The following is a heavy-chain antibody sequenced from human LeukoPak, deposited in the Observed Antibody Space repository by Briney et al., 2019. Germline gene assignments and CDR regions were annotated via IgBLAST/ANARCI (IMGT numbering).Heavy chain of an antibody. CDR3: ARYYDSSGYYLFDY. Sequence: GGSLRLSCEGSAFIFSGHWMNWVRQTPGKGLEWVSYISSSSSTISYADSVKGRFTISRDNAKNSLYLQMNSLRDEDTAVYYCARYYDSSGYYLFDYWGQGTLVTVSS. CDR2: ISSSSSTI. D-gene: IGHD3-22*01. CDR1: AFIFSGHW. J-gene: IGHJ4*02. V-gene: IGHV3-48*02.